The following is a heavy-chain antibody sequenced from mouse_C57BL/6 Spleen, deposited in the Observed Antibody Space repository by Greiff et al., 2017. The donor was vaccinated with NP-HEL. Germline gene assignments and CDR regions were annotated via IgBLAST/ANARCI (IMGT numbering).Heavy chain of an antibody. D-gene: IGHD2-1*01. CDR1: GYTFTSYW. J-gene: IGHJ4*01. CDR2: IDPNSGGT. Sequence: QVQLQQPGAELVKPGASVKLSCKASGYTFTSYWMHWVKQRPGRGLEWIGRIDPNSGGTKYNEKFKSKATLTVDKPSSTAYMQLSSLTSEDSAVYYCATGPIYYGNYYAMDYWGQGTSVTVSS. V-gene: IGHV1-72*01. CDR3: ATGPIYYGNYYAMDY.